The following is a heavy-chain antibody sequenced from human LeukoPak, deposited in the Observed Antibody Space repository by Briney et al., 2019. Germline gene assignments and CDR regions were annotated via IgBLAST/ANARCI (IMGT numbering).Heavy chain of an antibody. D-gene: IGHD6-13*01. CDR3: ARGCSSSSCADY. V-gene: IGHV3-7*01. J-gene: IGHJ4*02. Sequence: GGSLRLSCAASGFTFSNYWMSWVRQAPGKGLEWVANMNQGGSEKNYVDSVKGRFTISRDSAKKSLFLQMNSLRADDTAVYFCARGCSSSSCADYWGQGTLVTVSS. CDR1: GFTFSNYW. CDR2: MNQGGSEK.